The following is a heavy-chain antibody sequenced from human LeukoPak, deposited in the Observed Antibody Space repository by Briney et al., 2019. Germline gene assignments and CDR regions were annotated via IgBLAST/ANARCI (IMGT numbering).Heavy chain of an antibody. CDR2: INHSGST. CDR1: GGSFSGYY. CDR3: ARDFGGTTSFDP. J-gene: IGHJ5*02. D-gene: IGHD1-26*01. V-gene: IGHV4-34*01. Sequence: SETLSLTCAVYGGSFSGYYWSWIRQPPGKGLEWIGEINHSGSTNYNPSLKSRVTISVDTSKNQFSLKLSSVTAADTAVYYCARDFGGTTSFDPWGQGTLVTVSS.